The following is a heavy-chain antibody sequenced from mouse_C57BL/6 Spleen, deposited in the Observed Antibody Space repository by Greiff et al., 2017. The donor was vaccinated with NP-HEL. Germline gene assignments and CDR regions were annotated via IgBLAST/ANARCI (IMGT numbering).Heavy chain of an antibody. CDR1: GYTFTSYW. Sequence: QVQLQQPGAELVRPGTSVKLSCKASGYTFTSYWMHWVKQRPGQGLEWIGVIDPSDSYTNYNQKFKGKATLTVDTSSSAAYMQLSSLTSEDSAVYDCARYGYGSSYYFDYWGQGTTLTVSS. CDR2: IDPSDSYT. J-gene: IGHJ2*01. V-gene: IGHV1-59*01. D-gene: IGHD1-1*01. CDR3: ARYGYGSSYYFDY.